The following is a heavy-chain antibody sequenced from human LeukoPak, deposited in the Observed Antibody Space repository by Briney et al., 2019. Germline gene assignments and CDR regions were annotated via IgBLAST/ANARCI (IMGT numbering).Heavy chain of an antibody. J-gene: IGHJ4*02. Sequence: GGSLRLSCAASGFTFSSYSMDWVRQAPGKGLEWVSYISSSSSTIYYADSVKGRFTISRDNAKNSLYLQMNSLRAEDTAVYYCARGRSSSWYHYWGQGTLVTVSS. D-gene: IGHD6-13*01. CDR1: GFTFSSYS. CDR2: ISSSSSTI. CDR3: ARGRSSSWYHY. V-gene: IGHV3-48*01.